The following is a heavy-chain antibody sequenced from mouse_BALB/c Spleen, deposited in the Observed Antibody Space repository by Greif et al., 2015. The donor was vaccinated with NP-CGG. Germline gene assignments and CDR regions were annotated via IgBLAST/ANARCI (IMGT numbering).Heavy chain of an antibody. D-gene: IGHD4-1*01. CDR3: TRRGWDGAY. J-gene: IGHJ3*01. Sequence: QVQLQQSGAELVKPGASVKLSCKASGYTFTSYYMYWVKQRPGQGLEWIGEINPSNGGTNFNERFTSKATLTVDKSSSTAYMQLSSLTSEDSAVYYCTRRGWDGAYWGQGTLVTVPA. CDR1: GYTFTSYY. CDR2: INPSNGGT. V-gene: IGHV1S81*02.